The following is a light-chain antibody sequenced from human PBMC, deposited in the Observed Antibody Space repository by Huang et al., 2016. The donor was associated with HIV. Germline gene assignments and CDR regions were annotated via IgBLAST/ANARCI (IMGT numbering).Light chain of an antibody. CDR1: QNVNSI. Sequence: EIVLTQSPATLSVSPGERVTLSCRASQNVNSILAWYRQKPCQPPRLLISGASFRATGVPDRFSGSGFGTEFTLTISSLQSEDFAVYYCQQYNNGPPYTFGQGTRLEIK. V-gene: IGKV3-15*01. CDR2: GAS. J-gene: IGKJ2*01. CDR3: QQYNNGPPYT.